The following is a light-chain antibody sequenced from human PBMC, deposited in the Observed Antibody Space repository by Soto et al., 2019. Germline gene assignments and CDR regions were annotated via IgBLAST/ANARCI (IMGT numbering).Light chain of an antibody. J-gene: IGLJ3*02. V-gene: IGLV2-23*02. CDR3: CSYAGSVTWV. Sequence: QSVLTQPASVSGSPGQSITISCTGTRSDVGSYNLVSWYQQHPGKAPKLIIYDVNKRPSGVSNRFSGSKSGNTASLTISGLQTEDEADYYCCSYAGSVTWVFGGGTKLTVL. CDR2: DVN. CDR1: RSDVGSYNL.